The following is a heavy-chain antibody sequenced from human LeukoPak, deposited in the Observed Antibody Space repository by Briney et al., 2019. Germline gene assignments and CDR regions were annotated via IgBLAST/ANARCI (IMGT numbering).Heavy chain of an antibody. CDR2: ISSSSSTI. D-gene: IGHD3-10*01. J-gene: IGHJ4*02. CDR3: AREGYYYGSGSYLDY. Sequence: PGGSLRLSCAASGFTFSSYGMNWVRQAPGKGLEWVSYISSSSSTIYYADSVKGRFTISRDNAKNSLYLQMNSLRAEDTAVYYCAREGYYYGSGSYLDYWGQGTLVTVSS. CDR1: GFTFSSYG. V-gene: IGHV3-48*01.